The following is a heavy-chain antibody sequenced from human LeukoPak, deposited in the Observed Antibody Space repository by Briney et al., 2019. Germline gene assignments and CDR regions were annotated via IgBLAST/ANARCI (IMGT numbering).Heavy chain of an antibody. CDR2: ISYDGSNK. CDR3: ARDVPIYSSSWYKGPYDY. D-gene: IGHD6-13*01. J-gene: IGHJ4*02. V-gene: IGHV3-30-3*01. CDR1: GFTFSSYA. Sequence: GGSLRLSCAASGFTFSSYAMHWVRQAPGKGLEWVAVISYDGSNKYYADSVKGRFTISRDNSKNMLYLQMNSLRAEDTAVYYCARDVPIYSSSWYKGPYDYWGQGTLVTVSS.